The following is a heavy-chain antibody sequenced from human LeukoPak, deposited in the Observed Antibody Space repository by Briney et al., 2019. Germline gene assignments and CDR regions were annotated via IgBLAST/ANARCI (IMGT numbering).Heavy chain of an antibody. J-gene: IGHJ4*02. D-gene: IGHD3-10*01. Sequence: ASVKVSCKASGYTFTSYAMHWVRQAPGQRLEWMGWINAGNGNTKYSQKFRGRVTITRDTSASTAYMELSSLRSEDTAVYYCARGYYYGSGSYLYYFDYWGQGTLVTVSS. CDR1: GYTFTSYA. CDR2: INAGNGNT. CDR3: ARGYYYGSGSYLYYFDY. V-gene: IGHV1-3*01.